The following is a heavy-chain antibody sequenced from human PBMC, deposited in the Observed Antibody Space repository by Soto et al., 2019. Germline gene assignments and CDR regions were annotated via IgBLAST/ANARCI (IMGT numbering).Heavy chain of an antibody. J-gene: IGHJ1*01. Sequence: QVQLVQSGAEVKKPGSSVKLSCKTSGGTFRNYAINWVRQAPGQGLEWMGGSIPVFGTANYAQTFQGRFTITADESTSTAYMELSSLRSEDTAVYYCAIPLPKQQLVRGASDHWGQGTLFTVAS. CDR2: SIPVFGTA. V-gene: IGHV1-69*01. CDR1: GGTFRNYA. CDR3: AIPLPKQQLVRGASDH. D-gene: IGHD6-13*01.